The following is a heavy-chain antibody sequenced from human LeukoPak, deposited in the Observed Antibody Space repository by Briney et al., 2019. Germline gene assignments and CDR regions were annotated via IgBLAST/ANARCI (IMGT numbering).Heavy chain of an antibody. CDR2: INHSGSA. CDR3: ARGRSADWFGESLTPGQQNSMEI. Sequence: SETLSLTCAVYGGSFSGYYWSWIRQPPGKGLEWIGEINHSGSANYNPSLKSRVTISVDTSKKQFSLKLISVTAADTAVYYCARGRSADWFGESLTPGQQNSMEISGNGKPVSVSS. D-gene: IGHD3-10*01. V-gene: IGHV4-34*01. J-gene: IGHJ6*03. CDR1: GGSFSGYY.